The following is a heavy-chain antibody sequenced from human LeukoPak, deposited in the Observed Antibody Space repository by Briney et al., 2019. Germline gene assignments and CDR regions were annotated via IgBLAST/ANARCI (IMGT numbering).Heavy chain of an antibody. CDR1: GYTFTGYY. V-gene: IGHV1-8*02. J-gene: IGHJ5*02. Sequence: APVKVSCKASGYTFTGYYMHWVRQAPGQGLEWMGWINPNSGNTGYAQKFQGRVTMTRNTSISTAYMELSSLRSEDTAVYYCARATVAYDILTGYHPSGFDPWGQGTLVTVSS. CDR3: ARATVAYDILTGYHPSGFDP. CDR2: INPNSGNT. D-gene: IGHD3-9*01.